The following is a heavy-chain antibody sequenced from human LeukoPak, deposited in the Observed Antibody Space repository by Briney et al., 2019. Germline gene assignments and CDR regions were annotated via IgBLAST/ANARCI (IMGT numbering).Heavy chain of an antibody. CDR2: INSDGSST. D-gene: IGHD6-13*01. CDR1: GFTFSSYW. J-gene: IGHJ6*02. V-gene: IGHV3-74*01. CDR3: ARVDFSSSWYTNYYGMDV. Sequence: GGSLRLSCAASGFTFSSYWMHWVRQAPGKGLVWVSRINSDGSSTSYADSVKGRFTISRDNAKNTLYLQMNSLRAEDTAVYYCARVDFSSSWYTNYYGMDVWGQGTTVTVSS.